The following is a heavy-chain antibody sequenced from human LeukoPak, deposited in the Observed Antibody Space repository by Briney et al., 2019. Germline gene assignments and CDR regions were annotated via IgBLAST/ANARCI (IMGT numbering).Heavy chain of an antibody. CDR1: GFTFSSYD. J-gene: IGHJ6*02. V-gene: IGHV3-33*01. CDR2: IWYDGSNK. CDR3: ARFRGGSSYYYYYGMDV. D-gene: IGHD6-13*01. Sequence: QPGGSLRLSCAASGFTFSSYDVHWVRQAPGKGLEWVAVIWYDGSNKYYADSVKGRFTISRDNSKNTLYLQMNSLRAEDTAVYYCARFRGGSSYYYYYGMDVWGQGTTVTVSS.